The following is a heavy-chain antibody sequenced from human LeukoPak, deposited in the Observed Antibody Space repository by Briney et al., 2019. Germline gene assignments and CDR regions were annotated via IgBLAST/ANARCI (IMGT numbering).Heavy chain of an antibody. CDR1: GGSFSGYY. V-gene: IGHV4-34*01. J-gene: IGHJ4*02. CDR2: INYSGSA. Sequence: SETLSLTCAVYGGSFSGYYWSWIRQPPGKGLEWIGEINYSGSANYNPSLKSRVTISVDTSKNQFSLKLSSVTAADTAVYYCARGVCSGGSCYSEWNYWGQRTLVTVSS. D-gene: IGHD2-15*01. CDR3: ARGVCSGGSCYSEWNY.